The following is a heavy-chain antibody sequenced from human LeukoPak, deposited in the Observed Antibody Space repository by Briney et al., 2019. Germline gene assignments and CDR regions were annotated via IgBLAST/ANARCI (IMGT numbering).Heavy chain of an antibody. V-gene: IGHV1-2*02. CDR1: GYTFTGYY. J-gene: IGHJ4*02. CDR3: ARDQGIYFWSGPMYYFDY. CDR2: INPNSGGT. Sequence: GASVKVSCKASGYTFTGYYMHWVRQAPGQGLEWMGWINPNSGGTNYAQKFQGRVTMTRDMSISTAYMELSRLRSDDTAVYYCARDQGIYFWSGPMYYFDYWGQGTLVTVSS. D-gene: IGHD3-3*01.